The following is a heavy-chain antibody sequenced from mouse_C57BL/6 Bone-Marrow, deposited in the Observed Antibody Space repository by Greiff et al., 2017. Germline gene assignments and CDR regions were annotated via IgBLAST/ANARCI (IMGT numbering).Heavy chain of an antibody. J-gene: IGHJ4*01. CDR2: IRLKSDNYAT. Sequence: EVKLEESGGGLVQPGGSMKLSCVASGFTFSNYWMNWVRQSPEKGLEWVAQIRLKSDNYATHYAESVKGRFTISSDDSKSSVYLQMNNLRAEDTGIYYCTYYRECYAMDYWGQGTSVTVSS. CDR3: TYYRECYAMDY. CDR1: GFTFSNYW. V-gene: IGHV6-3*01. D-gene: IGHD2-14*01.